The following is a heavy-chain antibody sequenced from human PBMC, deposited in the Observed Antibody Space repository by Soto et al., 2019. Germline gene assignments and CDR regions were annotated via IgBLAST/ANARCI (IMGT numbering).Heavy chain of an antibody. CDR3: AKDLNNSYDSSGYWLFDY. D-gene: IGHD3-22*01. CDR1: GFTFSSYA. CDR2: ISGSGGST. J-gene: IGHJ4*02. Sequence: GGSLRLSCAASGFTFSSYAMSWVRQAPGKGLEWVSAISGSGGSTYYADSVKGRFTISRDNSKNTLYLQMNSLRAEDTAVYYCAKDLNNSYDSSGYWLFDYWGQGTLVTVSS. V-gene: IGHV3-23*01.